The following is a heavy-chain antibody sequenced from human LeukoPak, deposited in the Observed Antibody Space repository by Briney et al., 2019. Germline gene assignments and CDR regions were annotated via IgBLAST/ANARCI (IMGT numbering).Heavy chain of an antibody. D-gene: IGHD3-10*01. Sequence: ASVKVSCKASGYTFTGYYMHWVRQAPGQGLGWMGWINPNSGGTNYAQKFQGRVTMTRDRSIRTTYMELTSLRSDDTAVYYCARDEIWFGEPRHYFDYWGQGTLVTVSS. CDR1: GYTFTGYY. V-gene: IGHV1-2*02. J-gene: IGHJ4*02. CDR3: ARDEIWFGEPRHYFDY. CDR2: INPNSGGT.